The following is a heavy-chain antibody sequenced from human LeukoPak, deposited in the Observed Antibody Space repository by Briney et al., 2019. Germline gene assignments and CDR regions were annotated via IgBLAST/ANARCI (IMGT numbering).Heavy chain of an antibody. Sequence: SETLSLTCTVSGGSISSSSYYWGWIRQPPGKGLEWIGSIYYSGSTYYNPSLKSRVTISVDTSKNQFSLKLSSVTAADTAVYYCASGDYNYFDYWGQGTLVTVSS. V-gene: IGHV4-39*07. CDR2: IYYSGST. CDR3: ASGDYNYFDY. D-gene: IGHD4-17*01. J-gene: IGHJ4*02. CDR1: GGSISSSSYY.